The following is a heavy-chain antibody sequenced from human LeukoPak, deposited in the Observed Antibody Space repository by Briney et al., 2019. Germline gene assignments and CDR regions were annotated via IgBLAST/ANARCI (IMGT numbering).Heavy chain of an antibody. J-gene: IGHJ4*02. V-gene: IGHV4-59*01. CDR3: ARLVPWGFGELSPLLFDY. Sequence: SETLSLTCTVSGGSISSYYWSWIRQPPGKGLEWIGYIYYSGSTNYNPSLKSRVTISVDTSKNQFSLKLSSVTAADTAVYYCARLVPWGFGELSPLLFDYWGQGTLVTVSS. CDR2: IYYSGST. D-gene: IGHD3-10*01. CDR1: GGSISSYY.